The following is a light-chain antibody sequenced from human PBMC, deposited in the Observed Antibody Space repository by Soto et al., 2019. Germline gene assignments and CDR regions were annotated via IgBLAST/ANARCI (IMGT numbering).Light chain of an antibody. CDR2: VGAGGIVE. Sequence: QSVLTQPPSASASLGASVTLTCTLSSGYSNYKVDWYQQRPGKGPRFVMRVGAGGIVESKGDGIPDRFSVLGSGLNRYLTITNLQAEDESDYHCRADRGSGGNSVFGGGTQLTVL. J-gene: IGLJ7*01. V-gene: IGLV9-49*01. CDR1: SGYSNYK. CDR3: RADRGSGGNSV.